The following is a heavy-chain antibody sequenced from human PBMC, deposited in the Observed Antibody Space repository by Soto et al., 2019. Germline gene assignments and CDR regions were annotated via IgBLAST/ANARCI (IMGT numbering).Heavy chain of an antibody. V-gene: IGHV3-33*01. D-gene: IGHD3-3*01. CDR2: IWYDGSNK. CDR1: GFTFSSYG. J-gene: IGHJ4*02. CDR3: ARAIFGVAMDY. Sequence: GGSLRLSCAASGFTFSSYGMHWVRQAPGKGLEWVAVIWYDGSNKYYADSVKGRFTISRDNSKNTLYLQMNSLRAEDTAVYYYARAIFGVAMDYWGQGTLVTVSS.